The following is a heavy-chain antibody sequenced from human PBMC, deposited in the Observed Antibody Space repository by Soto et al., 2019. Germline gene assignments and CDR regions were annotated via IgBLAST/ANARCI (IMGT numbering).Heavy chain of an antibody. Sequence: GGSLRLSCGDAGFTFGNYGRHWVRQAPGKGLEWVAGISYDGSNKHYADSAEGRFTISRDNSKSTVYLQMNSLRAEDTAIYYCAKDTYYYDSSGYYVFDYWGQGALVTVSS. CDR3: AKDTYYYDSSGYYVFDY. V-gene: IGHV3-30*18. CDR1: GFTFGNYG. CDR2: ISYDGSNK. D-gene: IGHD3-22*01. J-gene: IGHJ4*02.